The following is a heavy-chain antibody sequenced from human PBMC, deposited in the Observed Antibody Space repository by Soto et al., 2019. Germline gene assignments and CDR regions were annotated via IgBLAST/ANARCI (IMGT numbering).Heavy chain of an antibody. Sequence: SETLSLTCLVSGASIISSDWCFWFRQGPGKGLEWSGDIFRRTRSNSSPSLKSRVTIAAATSRYSFTLNFYSMADADTCIYYCLRANVRSGWDYDPWGQGTVVTVSS. CDR2: IFRRTRS. V-gene: IGHV4-4*02. CDR1: GASIISSDW. CDR3: LRANVRSGWDYDP. J-gene: IGHJ5*02. D-gene: IGHD6-19*01.